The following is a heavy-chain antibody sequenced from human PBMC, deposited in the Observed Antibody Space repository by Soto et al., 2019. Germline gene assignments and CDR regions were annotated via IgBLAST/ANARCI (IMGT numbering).Heavy chain of an antibody. J-gene: IGHJ4*02. V-gene: IGHV6-1*01. Sequence: QALSLTCALSGDSVSSNSAAWYCIRQTPSRGLEWLGRTYYRSKWYNDYAVSVKSRITINPDTSKNQFSLQLNSVTPEDTAVYYCARDGYYDSSGNFDYWGQGTLVTVSS. CDR2: TYYRSKWYN. CDR1: GDSVSSNSAA. D-gene: IGHD3-22*01. CDR3: ARDGYYDSSGNFDY.